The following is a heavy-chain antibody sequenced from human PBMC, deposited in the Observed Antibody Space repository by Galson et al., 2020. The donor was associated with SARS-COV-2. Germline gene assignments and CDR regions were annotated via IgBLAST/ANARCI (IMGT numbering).Heavy chain of an antibody. CDR3: ARDGHDYGDFKALDV. CDR2: IWYDGSHK. Sequence: GGSLRLSCAASGFTFSDYNMYWVRQGPGKGLEWVALIWYDGSHKEYADSVKGRLTITRDNAKNMLFVQMNSLRVEDTAVYYCARDGHDYGDFKALDVWGQGTSVTVSS. D-gene: IGHD4-17*01. V-gene: IGHV3-33*01. CDR1: GFTFSDYN. J-gene: IGHJ3*01.